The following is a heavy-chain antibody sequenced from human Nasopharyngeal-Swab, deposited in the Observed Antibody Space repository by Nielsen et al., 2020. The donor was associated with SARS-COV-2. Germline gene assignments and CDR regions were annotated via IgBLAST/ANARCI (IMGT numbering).Heavy chain of an antibody. J-gene: IGHJ3*02. CDR2: IYYSGST. CDR1: GASINSRDYY. D-gene: IGHD4-23*01. Sequence: SETLSLTCTVSGASINSRDYYWSWIRQPTGKGLEWIGYIYYSGSTYYDPSLKSPVTISMDTSKNHFSLNMTSVSAADTAVYYCARDTNYGGESLSGTFDIWGQGTMVTVSS. V-gene: IGHV4-30-4*01. CDR3: ARDTNYGGESLSGTFDI.